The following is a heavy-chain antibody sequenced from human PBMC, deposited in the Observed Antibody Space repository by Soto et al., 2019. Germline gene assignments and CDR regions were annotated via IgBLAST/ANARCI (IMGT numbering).Heavy chain of an antibody. V-gene: IGHV3-21*04. D-gene: IGHD3-22*01. J-gene: IGHJ6*02. CDR1: GFTFSGYS. CDR3: GRDPAYYYGSSGYYSDYYYYGMDV. Sequence: EVQLVESGGGLVKPGGSLRLSCAASGFTFSGYSMSWVRQAPGKGLEWVSSISSSSSYIYYADSVKGRFTISRDNAKNSLYLQMNRLRAEETAVYYCGRDPAYYYGSSGYYSDYYYYGMDVWGQRTTVTVSS. CDR2: ISSSSSYI.